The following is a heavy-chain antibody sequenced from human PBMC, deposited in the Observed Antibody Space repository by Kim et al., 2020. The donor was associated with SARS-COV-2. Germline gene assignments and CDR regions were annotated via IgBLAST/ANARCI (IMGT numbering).Heavy chain of an antibody. J-gene: IGHJ3*02. CDR2: IYRDGST. Sequence: GGSLRLSCAASGFIVSNKYMNWVRQAPGKGLEWVSAIYRDGSTYYADSVKGRFTISRDYSKNTLYVQINSLRAEDTALYYCATSLSISAWTLNSGTFDIWGQGKMVSVPS. CDR1: GFIVSNKY. V-gene: IGHV3-66*01. CDR3: ATSLSISAWTLNSGTFDI. D-gene: IGHD6-19*01.